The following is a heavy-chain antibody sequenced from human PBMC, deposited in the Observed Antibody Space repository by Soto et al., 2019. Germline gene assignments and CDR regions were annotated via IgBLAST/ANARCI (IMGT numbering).Heavy chain of an antibody. J-gene: IGHJ5*02. CDR1: GGTFSSYS. CDR2: VIPILGIA. CDR3: ARGGAVVVPGAVDRHNWFDP. D-gene: IGHD2-2*01. V-gene: IGHV1-69*02. Sequence: QVQLVQSGAEVKKPGSSVKVSCEASGGTFSSYSFSWVRQAPGQGLERMGRVIPILGIANYAQKFQGRVTITADKSTSTVYMELSSLRSEDTAVYYCARGGAVVVPGAVDRHNWFDPWGQGTLVTVSS.